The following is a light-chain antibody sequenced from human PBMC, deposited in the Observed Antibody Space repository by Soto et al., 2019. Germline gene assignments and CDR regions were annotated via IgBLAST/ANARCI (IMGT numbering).Light chain of an antibody. CDR3: QQYDSFWT. CDR1: QTINNW. CDR2: DAS. Sequence: DIQMTQSPSTLPASVGDRVTITCRASQTINNWLDWYQQKPGEAPRLLIYDASNLDSGAPSRFSGSGSGTEFTLTINGLRPDDFATYYCQQYDSFWTFGQGTTVEIK. J-gene: IGKJ1*01. V-gene: IGKV1-5*01.